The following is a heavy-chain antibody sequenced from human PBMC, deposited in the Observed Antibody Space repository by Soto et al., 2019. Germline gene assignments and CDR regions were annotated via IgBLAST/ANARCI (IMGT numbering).Heavy chain of an antibody. J-gene: IGHJ6*02. CDR1: GGTFNRYT. CDR3: ARLDSGQGYYHAMDV. V-gene: IGHV1-69*06. CDR2: IIPITDTA. D-gene: IGHD1-26*01. Sequence: QVQLVQSGAEVKKTGSSVKVSCKPSGGTFNRYTLNWARQAPGQGLEWMGGIIPITDTANYAQKFRGRVTITADKSTRTAYLELSSLRAEDTAVYCCARLDSGQGYYHAMDVWGQWTTVTVSS.